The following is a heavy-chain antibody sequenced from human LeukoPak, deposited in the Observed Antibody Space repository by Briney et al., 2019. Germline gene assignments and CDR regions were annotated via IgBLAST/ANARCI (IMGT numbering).Heavy chain of an antibody. J-gene: IGHJ4*02. Sequence: GGSLRLSCAASGFTFSSYAMSWVRQAPGKGLECVSGLSGGGGSAYYADSVKGRFTISRDNSKNTLYLQMNSLRAEDTAVYYCAKDLTGWAGYRSSWGFDYWGQGTLVTVSS. CDR3: AKDLTGWAGYRSSWGFDY. CDR1: GFTFSSYA. D-gene: IGHD6-13*01. V-gene: IGHV3-23*01. CDR2: LSGGGGSA.